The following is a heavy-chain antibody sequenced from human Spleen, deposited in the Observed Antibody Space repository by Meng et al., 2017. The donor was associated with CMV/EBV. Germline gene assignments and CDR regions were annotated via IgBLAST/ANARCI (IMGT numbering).Heavy chain of an antibody. J-gene: IGHJ5*02. V-gene: IGHV1-46*01. CDR2: INPSGGST. CDR3: ARRQTSHSSDWYGYRDWFDP. CDR1: GNTFISYY. D-gene: IGHD6-19*01. Sequence: ASVKVSCKASGNTFISYYMHWVRQAPGQGLEWMGIINPSGGSTKNAQKFQGRVTLTRDTSTSTAYMELSRLRSDDTAVYYCARRQTSHSSDWYGYRDWFDPWGQGTLVTVSS.